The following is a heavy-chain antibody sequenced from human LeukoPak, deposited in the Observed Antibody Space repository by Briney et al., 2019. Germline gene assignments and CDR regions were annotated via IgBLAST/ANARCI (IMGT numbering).Heavy chain of an antibody. Sequence: PSETLSLTCAVYGGSFSGYYWSWIRQPPGKGLEWIGEINHSGSTNYNPSLKSRVTISVDTSKNQFSLKLSSVTAADTAVYYCASLEWLPYYFDYWGQVTLVTVSS. J-gene: IGHJ4*02. V-gene: IGHV4-34*01. D-gene: IGHD3-3*01. CDR3: ASLEWLPYYFDY. CDR2: INHSGST. CDR1: GGSFSGYY.